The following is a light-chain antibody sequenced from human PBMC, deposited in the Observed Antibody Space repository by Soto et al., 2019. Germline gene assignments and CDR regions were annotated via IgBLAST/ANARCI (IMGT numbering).Light chain of an antibody. Sequence: EIVMTQSPATLSVSPGERATLSCRASQSVSSDLAWYQKKPGQAPRLLIYGASTRATGIPARFSGSGYGTEFTLTITGLQYEDFAVYYCQQYNNWWTFGQGTRVEIK. V-gene: IGKV3-15*01. J-gene: IGKJ1*01. CDR2: GAS. CDR1: QSVSSD. CDR3: QQYNNWWT.